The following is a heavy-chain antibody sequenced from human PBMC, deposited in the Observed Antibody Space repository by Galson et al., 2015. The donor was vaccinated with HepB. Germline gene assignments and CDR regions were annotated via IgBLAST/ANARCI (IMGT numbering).Heavy chain of an antibody. CDR1: GFTFNNFG. J-gene: IGHJ4*02. CDR2: ISFDGVNK. D-gene: IGHD5-12*01. Sequence: SLRLSCAASGFTFNNFGMHWVRQAPGTGLEWVAVISFDGVNKYYADSVRGRFTISRDNSKNTLYLQMNGLRSEDTAVYYCAKAIGYDYGADYLGQGTLVTVSS. V-gene: IGHV3-30*18. CDR3: AKAIGYDYGADY.